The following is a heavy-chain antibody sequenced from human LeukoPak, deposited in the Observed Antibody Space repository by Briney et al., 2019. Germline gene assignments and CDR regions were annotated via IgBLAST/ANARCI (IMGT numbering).Heavy chain of an antibody. V-gene: IGHV4-59*01. Sequence: PSETLSLTCTVSGGSLSTYYWSWLRQSPEKGLEWIAYIYYSGSTNYNPSLRSRVTISVDTSKNQFSLKMSSVTAADTAVYYCARNFRGLWSGYYDLREYYYGLDVWGQGTTVTVSS. CDR3: ARNFRGLWSGYYDLREYYYGLDV. J-gene: IGHJ6*02. CDR2: IYYSGST. D-gene: IGHD3-3*01. CDR1: GGSLSTYY.